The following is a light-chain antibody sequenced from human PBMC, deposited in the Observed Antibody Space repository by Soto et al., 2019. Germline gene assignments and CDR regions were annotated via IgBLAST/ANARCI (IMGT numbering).Light chain of an antibody. Sequence: EIVLTQSPGTLSLSPGERATLSCRASQSVSSSYLSWYQQKPGQTPRLLIYGVSRRATGIPDRFSGSGSGTDFTLTISSLEPEDFAVYYCQQRSNWPPITFGQGTRLEIK. J-gene: IGKJ5*01. CDR1: QSVSSSY. CDR2: GVS. V-gene: IGKV3D-20*02. CDR3: QQRSNWPPIT.